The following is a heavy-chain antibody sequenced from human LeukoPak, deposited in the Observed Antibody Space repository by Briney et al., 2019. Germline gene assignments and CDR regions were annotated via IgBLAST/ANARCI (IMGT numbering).Heavy chain of an antibody. D-gene: IGHD6-19*01. Sequence: GGSLRLSCAASGFIFDDCTMNWVRQVPGKGLEWVSLISGDGGSIYYANSVKGRFTISRDNSKDSVYLEMNSLRTEDTALYYCVKEAVGQWLPMDNWGQGTLVTVSS. CDR1: GFIFDDCT. CDR2: ISGDGGSI. V-gene: IGHV3-43*01. J-gene: IGHJ4*02. CDR3: VKEAVGQWLPMDN.